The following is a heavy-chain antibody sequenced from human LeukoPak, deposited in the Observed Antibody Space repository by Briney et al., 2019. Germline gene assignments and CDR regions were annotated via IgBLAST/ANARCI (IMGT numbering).Heavy chain of an antibody. Sequence: SVKVSCKASGGTLSSYGFSWVRQAPGHGLEWLGGIILISGTSNYAQKFQGRVTITADESTSTAYMERSSLRSEDTAVYYCARSDSSGYYIWGQGTQVTVSS. V-gene: IGHV1-69*13. CDR2: IILISGTS. D-gene: IGHD3-22*01. CDR3: ARSDSSGYYI. J-gene: IGHJ4*02. CDR1: GGTLSSYG.